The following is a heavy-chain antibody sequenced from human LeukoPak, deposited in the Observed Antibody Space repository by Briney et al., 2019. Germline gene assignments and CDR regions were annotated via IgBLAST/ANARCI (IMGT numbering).Heavy chain of an antibody. D-gene: IGHD2-8*01. CDR2: VSGTGGRT. J-gene: IGHJ4*02. CDR1: GFTFSTYA. Sequence: GGSLRLSCAASGFTFSTYAMSWVRQAPGKGLEWVSVVSGTGGRTYYADSVKGRFTISRDNSKNTLYLQMNSLRAEDTAVYYCAKDLYCTNGVCYGLDYWGQGTLVTVSS. V-gene: IGHV3-23*01. CDR3: AKDLYCTNGVCYGLDY.